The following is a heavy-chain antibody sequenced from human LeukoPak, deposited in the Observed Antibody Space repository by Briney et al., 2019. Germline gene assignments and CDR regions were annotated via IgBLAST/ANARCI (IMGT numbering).Heavy chain of an antibody. CDR2: ISDDSSSI. Sequence: GGSLRLSCATSEFTFNTYSMNWFRQAPGKGLERVSSISDDSSSIYYAGSVKGRFTISRDNAKNTLYLQMNSLRAEDTAVYYCARGYSSNWYYFDYWGQGTLVTVSS. CDR1: EFTFNTYS. J-gene: IGHJ4*02. V-gene: IGHV3-21*01. D-gene: IGHD6-13*01. CDR3: ARGYSSNWYYFDY.